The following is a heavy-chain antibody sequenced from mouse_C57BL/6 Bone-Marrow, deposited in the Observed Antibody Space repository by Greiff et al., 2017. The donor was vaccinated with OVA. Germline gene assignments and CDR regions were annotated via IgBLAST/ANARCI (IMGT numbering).Heavy chain of an antibody. J-gene: IGHJ1*03. CDR3: ARTPSDGYYWYFDV. CDR1: GYTFTSYW. V-gene: IGHV1-64*01. CDR2: IHPNSGST. D-gene: IGHD2-3*01. Sequence: VQLQQPGAELVKPGASVKLSCKASGYTFTSYWMHWVKQRPGQGLEWIGMIHPNSGSTNYNEKFKSKATLTVDKSSSTAYMQLSSLTSEDSAVYYCARTPSDGYYWYFDVWGTGTTVTVSS.